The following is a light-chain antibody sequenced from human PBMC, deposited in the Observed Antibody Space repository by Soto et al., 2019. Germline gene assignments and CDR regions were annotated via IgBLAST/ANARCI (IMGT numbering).Light chain of an antibody. J-gene: IGKJ4*01. CDR1: QSVSSSY. Sequence: EIVLTQSPGTLSLSPGERATLSCRASQSVSSSYLAWYQQKPGQAPRLLIYGASSRATGIPDRFSGSGSETDFTLTIRRLEPEDFAVYYCQQYGTSPLTFGGGTKVDIK. CDR2: GAS. V-gene: IGKV3-20*01. CDR3: QQYGTSPLT.